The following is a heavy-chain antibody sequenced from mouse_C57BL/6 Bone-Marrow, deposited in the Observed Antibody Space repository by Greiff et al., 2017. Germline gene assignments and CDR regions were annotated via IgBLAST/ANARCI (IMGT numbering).Heavy chain of an antibody. CDR3: TRRGYGSSDWYFDV. CDR1: GYTFTSYW. D-gene: IGHD1-1*01. V-gene: IGHV1-5*01. Sequence: EVQLQQSGTVLARPGASVKMSCKTSGYTFTSYWMHWVKQRPGQGLEWIGAIYPGNSDTSYNQKFKGKAKLTAVTSASTAYMELSRLTNEDSAVYYCTRRGYGSSDWYFDVWGTGTTVTVSS. CDR2: IYPGNSDT. J-gene: IGHJ1*03.